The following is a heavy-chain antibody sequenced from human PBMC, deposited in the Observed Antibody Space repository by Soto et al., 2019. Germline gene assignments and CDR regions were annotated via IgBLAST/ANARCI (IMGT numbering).Heavy chain of an antibody. CDR3: ASGYYDILTGYFDWWFDP. D-gene: IGHD3-9*01. CDR1: GGTFSSYT. V-gene: IGHV1-69*02. Sequence: QVQLVQSGAEVKKPGSSVKVSCKTSGGTFSSYTISWVRQAPGQGLEWMGRIIPILGIANYAQKFQGRVTITADKSTSTAYMELSSLRSEDTAVYYCASGYYDILTGYFDWWFDPWGQGTLVTVSS. CDR2: IIPILGIA. J-gene: IGHJ5*02.